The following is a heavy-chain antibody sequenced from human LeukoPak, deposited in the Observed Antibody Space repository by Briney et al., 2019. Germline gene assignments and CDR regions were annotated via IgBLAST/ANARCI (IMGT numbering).Heavy chain of an antibody. CDR1: GFTFSSYE. V-gene: IGHV3-48*03. CDR3: ARRTITAGFGFDY. Sequence: GGSLRLSCAASGFTFSSYEMIWVRQAPGQRLKWVSYITSTGSGIYYADSVKGRFAISRDNAKNSLNLQMNSLRAEDTAVYYCARRTITAGFGFDYWGQGTLVTVSS. J-gene: IGHJ4*02. CDR2: ITSTGSGI. D-gene: IGHD5-12*01.